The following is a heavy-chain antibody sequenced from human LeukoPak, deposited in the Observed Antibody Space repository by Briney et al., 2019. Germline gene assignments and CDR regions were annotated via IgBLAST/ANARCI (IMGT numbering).Heavy chain of an antibody. D-gene: IGHD2-2*01. V-gene: IGHV3-66*01. J-gene: IGHJ5*02. CDR2: IYSGGST. CDR3: ARGYTSFEKWFDP. Sequence: GGSLRLSCAASGFTVSSNYMSWVRQAPGKGLEWVSVIYSGGSTYYADSVKGRFTISRDNSKNTLYLQMNSLRAEDTAVYYCARGYTSFEKWFDPWGQGTLVTVSS. CDR1: GFTVSSNY.